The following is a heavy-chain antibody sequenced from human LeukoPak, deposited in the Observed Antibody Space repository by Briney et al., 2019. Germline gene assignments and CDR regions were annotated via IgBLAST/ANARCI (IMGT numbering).Heavy chain of an antibody. CDR3: AKQAGWYSSGRYFGSAMDV. CDR2: IRYDGSNK. D-gene: IGHD6-19*01. Sequence: GGSLRLSCAASGFTFSSYGMHWVRQAPGKGLEWVAFIRYDGSNKYYADSVKGRFTISRDNSKNTLYLQMNSLRAEDTAVYYCAKQAGWYSSGRYFGSAMDVWGKGTTVTVSS. J-gene: IGHJ6*03. CDR1: GFTFSSYG. V-gene: IGHV3-30*02.